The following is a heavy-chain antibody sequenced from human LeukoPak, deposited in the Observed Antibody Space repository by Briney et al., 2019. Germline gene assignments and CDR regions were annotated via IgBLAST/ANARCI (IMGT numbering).Heavy chain of an antibody. CDR2: ISSSSSDI. CDR1: GYTFSSYS. J-gene: IGHJ4*02. D-gene: IGHD4-17*01. V-gene: IGHV3-21*01. Sequence: GGSLRLSCAASGYTFSSYSINWVRQAPGKGLEWVSSISSSSSDIYYADSVKGRFTISRDNAKNSLYLQMNSLRAEDTAVYYCARVRCGDYVGYFDYWGQGTLVTVSS. CDR3: ARVRCGDYVGYFDY.